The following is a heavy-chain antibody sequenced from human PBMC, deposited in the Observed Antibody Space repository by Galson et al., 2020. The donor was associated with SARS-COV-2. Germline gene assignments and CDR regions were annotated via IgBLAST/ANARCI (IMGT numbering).Heavy chain of an antibody. Sequence: GESLKISCKGSGYSFADYWIGWVRQMPGKGLQWLGVIYPGDSYTIYSPSFQGQVTVSADKSINTAYLQWSSLEASDTAMYYCASHGASDGWYEGIDYWGQGTLVTVSS. V-gene: IGHV5-51*01. CDR2: IYPGDSYT. CDR1: GYSFADYW. J-gene: IGHJ4*02. CDR3: ASHGASDGWYEGIDY. D-gene: IGHD6-19*01.